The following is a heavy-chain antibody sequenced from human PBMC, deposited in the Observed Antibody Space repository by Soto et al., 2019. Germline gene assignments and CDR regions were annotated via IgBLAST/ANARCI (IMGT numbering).Heavy chain of an antibody. CDR2: IWYDGSNK. CDR3: ARDHPRAPYYGTDV. V-gene: IGHV3-33*01. CDR1: GFTFSSYG. J-gene: IGHJ6*02. Sequence: QPEESLRLSCAASGFTFSSYGMHWVRQAPGKGLEWVAVIWYDGSNKYYADSVKGRFTISRDNSKNTLYLQMNSLRAEDTAVYYCARDHPRAPYYGTDVWGQGTTVTVSS. D-gene: IGHD1-26*01.